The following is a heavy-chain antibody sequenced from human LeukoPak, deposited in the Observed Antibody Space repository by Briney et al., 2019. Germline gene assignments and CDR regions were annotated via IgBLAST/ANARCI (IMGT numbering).Heavy chain of an antibody. D-gene: IGHD5-12*01. CDR2: IYYSGST. CDR3: ARGGGYDSPYYFDY. Sequence: SETLSLTCTVSGGSISSSSYYWGWIRQPPGKGLEWIGSIYYSGSTYYNPSLKSRVTISVDTSKNQFSLKLSSVTAADTAVYYCARGGGYDSPYYFDYWGQGTLVTVSS. J-gene: IGHJ4*02. CDR1: GGSISSSSYY. V-gene: IGHV4-39*07.